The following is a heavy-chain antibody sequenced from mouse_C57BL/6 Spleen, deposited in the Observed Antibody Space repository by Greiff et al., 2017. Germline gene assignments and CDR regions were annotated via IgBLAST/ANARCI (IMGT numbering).Heavy chain of an antibody. CDR3: AREGDDYDGTGAMDY. J-gene: IGHJ4*01. D-gene: IGHD2-4*01. CDR2: IYPGNGDT. Sequence: VQLQQSGPELVKPGASVKISCKASGYAFSSSWMNWVKQRPGKGLEWIGRIYPGNGDTNYNGKFKGKATLTADKSSSTAYMQLSSLTSEDSAVYFCAREGDDYDGTGAMDYWGQGTSVTVSS. V-gene: IGHV1-82*01. CDR1: GYAFSSSW.